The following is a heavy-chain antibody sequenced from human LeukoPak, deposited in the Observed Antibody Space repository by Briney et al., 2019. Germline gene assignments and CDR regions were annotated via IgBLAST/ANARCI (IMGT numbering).Heavy chain of an antibody. CDR1: GGSFSSYY. CDR2: IYNGVNT. CDR3: ARSRAFNSGAFDP. J-gene: IGHJ5*02. V-gene: IGHV4-59*01. Sequence: SETLSLTCTVSGGSFSSYYWSWIRQPPGKGVEWIAHIYNGVNTNYNPSLKSRVTISVDTSKNQFSLRLNSVTAADTAVYYCARSRAFNSGAFDPWGQGSLVTVSS. D-gene: IGHD1-26*01.